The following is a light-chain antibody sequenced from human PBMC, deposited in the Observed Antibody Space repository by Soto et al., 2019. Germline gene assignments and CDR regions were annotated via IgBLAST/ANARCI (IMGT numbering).Light chain of an antibody. V-gene: IGLV2-14*01. CDR1: SSDVGGYNY. Sequence: QSVLTQPASVSGSPGQSIAISCTGTSSDVGGYNYVSWYQQHPGKTPNLMIYDVSNRPSGVSNRFSGSKSGNTASLTISVLQAEDEADYYCSSYTSSSTWVFGGGTKVTVL. CDR3: SSYTSSSTWV. CDR2: DVS. J-gene: IGLJ3*02.